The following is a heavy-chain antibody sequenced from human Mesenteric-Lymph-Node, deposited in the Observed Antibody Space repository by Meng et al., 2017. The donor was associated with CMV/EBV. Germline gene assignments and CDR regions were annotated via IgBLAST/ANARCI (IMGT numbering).Heavy chain of an antibody. CDR2: INTDSGGT. CDR3: ARDYCTTSSCYGWFDP. V-gene: IGHV1-2*02. D-gene: IGHD2-15*01. Sequence: ASVKVSCKASGNTFIGYYIHWVRQAPGQGLEWMGWINTDSGGTNYAQKFQGRVTMTRDTSISTAYMELTRLTSDDTAVYYCARDYCTTSSCYGWFDPWGQGTLVTVSS. J-gene: IGHJ5*02. CDR1: GNTFIGYY.